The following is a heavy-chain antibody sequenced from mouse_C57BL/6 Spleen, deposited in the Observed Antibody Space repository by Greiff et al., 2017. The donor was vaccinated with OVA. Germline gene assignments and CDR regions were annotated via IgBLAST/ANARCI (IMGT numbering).Heavy chain of an antibody. V-gene: IGHV1-22*01. CDR3: AREGLLWNFDY. CDR1: GYTFTDYN. CDR2: INPNNGGT. Sequence: EVKLVESGPELVKPGASVKMSCKASGYTFTDYNMHWVKQSHGKSLEWIGYINPNNGGTSYNQKFKGKATLTVNKSSRTAYMELRSLTSEDSAVYYCAREGLLWNFDYWGQGTTLTVSS. D-gene: IGHD1-1*02. J-gene: IGHJ2*01.